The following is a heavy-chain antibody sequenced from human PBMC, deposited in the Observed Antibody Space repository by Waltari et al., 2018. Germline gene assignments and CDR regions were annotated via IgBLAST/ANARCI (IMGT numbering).Heavy chain of an antibody. D-gene: IGHD3-22*01. Sequence: EVQLLESGGGLVQPGGSLRLSCAASGFTFSSYAMSWVRQAPGNGLEGVLAISGRGGSTYYADAVKGRFTISRDNSKNTLYLQMNSLRAEDTAVYYCAKDQGYYYDSSGPDYWGQGTLVTVSS. CDR1: GFTFSSYA. CDR3: AKDQGYYYDSSGPDY. V-gene: IGHV3-23*01. J-gene: IGHJ4*02. CDR2: ISGRGGST.